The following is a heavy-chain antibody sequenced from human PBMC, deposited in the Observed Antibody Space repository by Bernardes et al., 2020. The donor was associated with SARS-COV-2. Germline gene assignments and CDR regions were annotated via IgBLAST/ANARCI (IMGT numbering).Heavy chain of an antibody. Sequence: GGSLRLSCAAPGFTFFAYSMSWVRQAPGKGLEWVAYIKHDGTEKYYVDSVRGRFTVSRDNAKNSLYLQMNSLRAQDTAVYYCARSNGGVPVAATGYWGQGTLVTVSS. J-gene: IGHJ4*02. CDR2: IKHDGTEK. CDR3: ARSNGGVPVAATGY. D-gene: IGHD6-19*01. CDR1: GFTFFAYS. V-gene: IGHV3-7*03.